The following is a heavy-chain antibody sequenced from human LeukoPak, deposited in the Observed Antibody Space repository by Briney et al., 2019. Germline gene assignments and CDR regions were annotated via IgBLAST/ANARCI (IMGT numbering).Heavy chain of an antibody. D-gene: IGHD3-22*01. J-gene: IGHJ4*02. CDR1: GGSISSSSYY. Sequence: PSETLSLTCTVSGGSISSSSYYWGWIRQPPGTGLEWIGSIYYSGSTYYNPSLKSRVTISVDTSKKQFSLNLSSVTAADTAVYYCARLYYDSSGYYQICYFDYWGQGTLVTVSS. V-gene: IGHV4-39*01. CDR3: ARLYYDSSGYYQICYFDY. CDR2: IYYSGST.